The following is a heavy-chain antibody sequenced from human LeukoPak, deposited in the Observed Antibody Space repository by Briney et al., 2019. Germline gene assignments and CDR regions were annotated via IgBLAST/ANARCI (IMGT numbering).Heavy chain of an antibody. D-gene: IGHD3-3*01. CDR2: INPNSGGT. J-gene: IGHJ5*02. CDR1: GYTFTGYY. Sequence: GASVKVSCKASGYTFTGYYMHWVRQAPGQGLEWMGWINPNSGGTSSARKFQDRVTMTRDPSISTVYMDMAWLTSDDTAIYFCARADFVDAGPYLIGPWGQGTLVTVSS. CDR3: ARADFVDAGPYLIGP. V-gene: IGHV1-2*02.